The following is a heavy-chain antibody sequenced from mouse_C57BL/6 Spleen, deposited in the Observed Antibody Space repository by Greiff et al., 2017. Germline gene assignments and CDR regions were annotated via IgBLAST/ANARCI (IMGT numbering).Heavy chain of an antibody. CDR2: ISSGGDYI. V-gene: IGHV5-9-1*02. D-gene: IGHD1-1*01. J-gene: IGHJ3*01. CDR1: GFTFSSYA. Sequence: EVQRVESGEGLVKPGGSLKLSCAASGFTFSSYAMSWVRQTPEKRLEWVAYISSGGDYIYYADTVKGRFTISRDNARNTLYLQMSSLKSEDTAMYYCTRDRPTTVVADWGQGTLVTVSA. CDR3: TRDRPTTVVAD.